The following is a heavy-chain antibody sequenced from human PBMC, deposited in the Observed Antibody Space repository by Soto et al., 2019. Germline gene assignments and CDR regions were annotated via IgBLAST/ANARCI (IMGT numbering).Heavy chain of an antibody. CDR3: AKEEMGRNIIVVTS. CDR1: GFTFSTYA. J-gene: IGHJ5*02. Sequence: PGGSLRLSCAASGFTFSTYAMSWVRQAPGKGLEWVSAISGGGDNTYYADSVKGRFTISRDNSQNTLSLQMNSLRAEDTAFYYCAKEEMGRNIIVVTSWGQGTLVTVSS. CDR2: ISGGGDNT. D-gene: IGHD3-22*01. V-gene: IGHV3-23*01.